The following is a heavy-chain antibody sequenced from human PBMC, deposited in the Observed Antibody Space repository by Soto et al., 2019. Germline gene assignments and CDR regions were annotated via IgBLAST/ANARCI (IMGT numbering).Heavy chain of an antibody. J-gene: IGHJ5*02. CDR2: INFDGSRT. CDR1: GFTFSNYW. CDR3: AREWGGTAFGT. D-gene: IGHD3-16*01. Sequence: GGSLRLSCAASGFTFSNYWMHWVRQAPGKGLVWVSRINFDGSRTTYADSVKGRFTISRDNAKNTLFLQMNSLRADDTAVYYCAREWGGTAFGTWGQGTLVTVSS. V-gene: IGHV3-74*01.